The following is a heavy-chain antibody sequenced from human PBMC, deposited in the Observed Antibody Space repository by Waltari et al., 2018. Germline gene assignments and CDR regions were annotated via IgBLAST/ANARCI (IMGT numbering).Heavy chain of an antibody. J-gene: IGHJ5*02. CDR1: GFRFSGFW. CDR2: IKQDGSEK. CDR3: ARSWGGWFDP. Sequence: EVQVVESGGDLVQPGGSLRLSCAASGFRFSGFWLSWVRQTAGKGLEWVANIKQDGSEKYYLDSVRGRFTISRDNANSSVDLQMNNLGTEYTAVYYCARSWGGWFDPWGQGTLVTVSS. V-gene: IGHV3-7*01. D-gene: IGHD3-16*01.